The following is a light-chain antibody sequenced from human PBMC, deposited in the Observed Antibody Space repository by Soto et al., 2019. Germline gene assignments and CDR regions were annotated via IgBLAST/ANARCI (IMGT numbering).Light chain of an antibody. Sequence: DIQMTQSPSTLSASVGDRVTITCRASQSISSWLAWYQQKPGKAPKLLIYKASGLESGVPSRFSGSGSGTDFTLTISSLQPDDFATHYCQQYNSYSPLTFGGGTKVDIK. CDR2: KAS. CDR3: QQYNSYSPLT. CDR1: QSISSW. J-gene: IGKJ4*01. V-gene: IGKV1-5*03.